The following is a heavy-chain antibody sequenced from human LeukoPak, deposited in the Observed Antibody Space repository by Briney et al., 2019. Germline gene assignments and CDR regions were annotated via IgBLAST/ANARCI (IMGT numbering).Heavy chain of an antibody. CDR3: AKGGDVWGSYH. V-gene: IGHV3-23*01. D-gene: IGHD3-16*02. CDR2: ISGSGGST. J-gene: IGHJ4*02. Sequence: GGSLRLSCAASGFTFSSYAMSWVRQAPGKGLEWVSAISGSGGSTYYADSVKGRLTISRDNSKNTLYLQMNSLRAEDTAVYYCAKGGDVWGSYHWGQGTLVTVSS. CDR1: GFTFSSYA.